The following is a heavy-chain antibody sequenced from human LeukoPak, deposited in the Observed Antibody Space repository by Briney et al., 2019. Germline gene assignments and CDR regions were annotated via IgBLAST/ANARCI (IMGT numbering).Heavy chain of an antibody. J-gene: IGHJ4*02. D-gene: IGHD3-10*01. CDR3: ARDYYGSGSYYIIKGYFDY. Sequence: PGGSLRLSCAASGFTFSSYAMHWVRQAPGKGLEWVAVISYDGGNKYYADSVKGRFTISRDNSKNTLYLQMNSLRAEDTAVYYCARDYYGSGSYYIIKGYFDYWGQGTLVTVSS. V-gene: IGHV3-30*04. CDR2: ISYDGGNK. CDR1: GFTFSSYA.